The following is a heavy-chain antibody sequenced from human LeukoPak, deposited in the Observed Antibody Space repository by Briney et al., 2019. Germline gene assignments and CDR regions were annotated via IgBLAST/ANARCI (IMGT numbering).Heavy chain of an antibody. J-gene: IGHJ4*02. Sequence: SGTLSLTCTVSGGSMSSYYWSWIRQPPGKGLEWIGYIYYSGSTNYNPSLKSRVTISVDTSKNQFSLKLSSVTAADTAVYYCARSGYSYGYYGSYYFDYWGQGTLVTVSS. CDR3: ARSGYSYGYYGSYYFDY. CDR1: GGSMSSYY. V-gene: IGHV4-59*01. D-gene: IGHD5-18*01. CDR2: IYYSGST.